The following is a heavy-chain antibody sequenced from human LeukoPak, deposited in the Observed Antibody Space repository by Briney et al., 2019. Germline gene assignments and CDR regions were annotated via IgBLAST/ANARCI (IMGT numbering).Heavy chain of an antibody. CDR3: ARASTTVPNLLDN. CDR1: GFTFSSYA. D-gene: IGHD4-17*01. V-gene: IGHV3-23*01. CDR2: ISGSGGST. Sequence: GGSLRLSCAASGFTFSSYAMSWVRQAPGKELEWVSGISGSGGSTAYADSLKGRFTISRDNAKHILYLQMNSLRAEDTAVYFRARASTTVPNLLDNWGQGTLVTVSS. J-gene: IGHJ4*02.